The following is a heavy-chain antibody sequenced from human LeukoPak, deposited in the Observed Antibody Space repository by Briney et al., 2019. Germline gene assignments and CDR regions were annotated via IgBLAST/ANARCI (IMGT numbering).Heavy chain of an antibody. D-gene: IGHD3-16*02. J-gene: IGHJ4*02. CDR1: EYTLTELS. Sequence: ASVKVSCKVSEYTLTELSMHWVRQAPGKGLEWMGGFDPEDGETIYAQKFQGRVTMTEDTSTDTAYMELSSLRSEDTAVYYCATDSDYVWGSYRHFDYWGQGTLVTVSS. V-gene: IGHV1-24*01. CDR3: ATDSDYVWGSYRHFDY. CDR2: FDPEDGET.